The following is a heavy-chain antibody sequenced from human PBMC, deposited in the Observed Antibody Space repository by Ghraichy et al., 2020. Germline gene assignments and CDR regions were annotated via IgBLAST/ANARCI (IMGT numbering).Heavy chain of an antibody. Sequence: GSLRLSCAASGFIFSDYWLSWVRQAPGKGLEWVANIKQDGDEKYYVDSVRGRFTISRDNSNNTLYLEMSNLSAEDTAVYYCARPGYSYGYSYWGQGILVTVSS. V-gene: IGHV3-7*01. J-gene: IGHJ4*02. CDR1: GFIFSDYW. CDR2: IKQDGDEK. D-gene: IGHD5-18*01. CDR3: ARPGYSYGYSY.